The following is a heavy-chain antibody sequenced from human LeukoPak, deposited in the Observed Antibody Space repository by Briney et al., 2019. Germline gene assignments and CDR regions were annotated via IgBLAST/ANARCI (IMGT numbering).Heavy chain of an antibody. CDR1: GFTFGDYA. CDR2: ISGDGGST. J-gene: IGHJ4*02. CDR3: AKDTYYYDSSGYEGPSFDY. D-gene: IGHD3-22*01. V-gene: IGHV3-43*02. Sequence: GGSLRLSCAASGFTFGDYAMHWVRQAPGKGLEWVSLISGDGGSTYYADSVKGRFTISRDNSKNSLYLQMNSLRTEDTALYYCAKDTYYYDSSGYEGPSFDYWGQGTPVTVSS.